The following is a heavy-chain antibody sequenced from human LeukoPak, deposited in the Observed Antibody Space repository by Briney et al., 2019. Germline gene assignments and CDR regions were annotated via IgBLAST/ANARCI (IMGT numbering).Heavy chain of an antibody. CDR2: LYYSGST. CDR3: ARQAISGYDPPPFDS. V-gene: IGHV4-39*01. J-gene: IGHJ4*02. CDR1: GGSISSSTYH. Sequence: SETQSLTCTVSGGSISSSTYHWGWIRQPPGKGLEWIGNLYYSGSTYYNPSLKSRVTISVDTSKNQFSLKLSSVTAADTAVYYCARQAISGYDPPPFDSWGQGTLVTVSS. D-gene: IGHD5-12*01.